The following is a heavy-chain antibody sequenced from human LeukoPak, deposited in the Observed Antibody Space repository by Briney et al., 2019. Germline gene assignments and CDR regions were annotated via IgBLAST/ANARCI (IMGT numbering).Heavy chain of an antibody. D-gene: IGHD5-24*01. J-gene: IGHJ3*02. Sequence: GGSLRLSCAASGFTVSSNYMSWVRQAPGKGLEWVSVIYSGGSTYYADSVKGRFTISRDNSKNTLYLQMNSLRAEDTAVYYCARGRRDGYNLRAFDIWGQGTMVTVSA. CDR1: GFTVSSNY. V-gene: IGHV3-53*01. CDR2: IYSGGST. CDR3: ARGRRDGYNLRAFDI.